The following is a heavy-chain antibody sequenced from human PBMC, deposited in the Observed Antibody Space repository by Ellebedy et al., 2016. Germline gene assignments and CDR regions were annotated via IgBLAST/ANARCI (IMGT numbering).Heavy chain of an antibody. Sequence: GESLKISCAASGFTFRDSWMTWFRQAPGKGLEWVANIKHDGREIFYLDSVKGRFIISRDNAKKSLYLQMNNLRAEDTAMYFCARGGGFLTDYWGQGTLVTVSS. J-gene: IGHJ4*02. V-gene: IGHV3-7*03. CDR1: GFTFRDSW. CDR3: ARGGGFLTDY. D-gene: IGHD3-3*01. CDR2: IKHDGREI.